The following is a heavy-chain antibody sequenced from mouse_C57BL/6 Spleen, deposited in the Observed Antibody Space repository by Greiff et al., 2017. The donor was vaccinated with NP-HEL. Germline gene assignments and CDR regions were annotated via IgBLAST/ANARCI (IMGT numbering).Heavy chain of an antibody. Sequence: QVQLKQPGAELVMPGASVKLSCKASGYTFTSYWMHWVKQRPGQGLEWIGEIDPSDSYTNYNQKFKGKSTLTVDKSSSTAYMQLSSLTAEDSAVYYCARGYYGSSQSFDVWGTGTTVTVA. J-gene: IGHJ1*03. CDR2: IDPSDSYT. D-gene: IGHD1-1*01. V-gene: IGHV1-69*01. CDR1: GYTFTSYW. CDR3: ARGYYGSSQSFDV.